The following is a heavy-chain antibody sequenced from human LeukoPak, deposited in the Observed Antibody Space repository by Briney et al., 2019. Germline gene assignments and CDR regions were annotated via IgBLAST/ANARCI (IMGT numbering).Heavy chain of an antibody. CDR3: AKGLSYYDSSGYYLDY. CDR1: GFTFTKYW. Sequence: TGGSLRLSCAASGFTFTKYWMTWVRQAPGKGLEWVSAISGSGGSTYYADSVKGRFTISRDNSKNTLYLQMNSLRAEDTAVYYCAKGLSYYDSSGYYLDYWGQGTLVTVSS. D-gene: IGHD3-22*01. CDR2: ISGSGGST. J-gene: IGHJ4*02. V-gene: IGHV3-23*01.